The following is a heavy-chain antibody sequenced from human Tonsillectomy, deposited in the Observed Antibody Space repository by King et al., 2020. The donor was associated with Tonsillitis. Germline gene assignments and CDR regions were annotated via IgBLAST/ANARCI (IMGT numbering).Heavy chain of an antibody. CDR2: IIPIFGTA. CDR3: ASGSGGGSTSASLSYYGMDV. V-gene: IGHV1-69*01. D-gene: IGHD2-2*01. J-gene: IGHJ6*02. Sequence: VQLVESGAEVKKPGSSVKVSCKASGGTFSSYAISWVRQAPGQGLEWMGGIIPIFGTANYAQKFQGRVTITADESTSTAYMELSSLRSEDTAVYYCASGSGGGSTSASLSYYGMDVWGQGTTVTVSS. CDR1: GGTFSSYA.